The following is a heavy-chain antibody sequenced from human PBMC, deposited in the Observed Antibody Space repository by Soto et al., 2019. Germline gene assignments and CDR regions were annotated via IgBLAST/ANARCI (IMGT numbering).Heavy chain of an antibody. Sequence: QVQLVQSGAEVKKAGSSVKVSCKASGGTFSSSAISWVRLAAGQGLEWVGGIMPVFPTPDYAQNFQGRVTITADESTTTAYLELTSLRADDTAVYYCARDKDRLQLGGNYYYILDVWGQGTAITVSS. V-gene: IGHV1-69*12. CDR1: GGTFSSSA. CDR3: ARDKDRLQLGGNYYYILDV. CDR2: IMPVFPTP. D-gene: IGHD1-1*01. J-gene: IGHJ6*02.